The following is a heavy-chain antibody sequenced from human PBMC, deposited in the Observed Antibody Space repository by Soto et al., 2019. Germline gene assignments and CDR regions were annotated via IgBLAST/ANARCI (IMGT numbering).Heavy chain of an antibody. J-gene: IGHJ4*02. V-gene: IGHV3-72*01. D-gene: IGHD2-2*02. Sequence: EVQLVESGGGLVQPGGSLRLSCAASGFTFRDHYMDWVRQAPGKGLEWVGRIRNRGQSHIADYAASVKGRFIISRDYSDNSLHLQMNSLKTEDTAVYYCTRDTYTALDYWGQGTLVTVSS. CDR2: IRNRGQSHIA. CDR3: TRDTYTALDY. CDR1: GFTFRDHY.